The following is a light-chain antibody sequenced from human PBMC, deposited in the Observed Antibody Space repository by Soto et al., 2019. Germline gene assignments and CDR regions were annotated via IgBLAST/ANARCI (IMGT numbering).Light chain of an antibody. CDR2: LGS. V-gene: IGKV2-28*01. Sequence: IVMTQSPLSLPVTPGEPASMSCRSSHSLLYSNAYNYIDWYLQKPGQSPQLLIYLGSHRASGVPDSFSGSGSGTNFTLKINRVEAEDVGIYYCMQGRESLTFGQGTRLEI. J-gene: IGKJ5*01. CDR1: HSLLYSNAYNY. CDR3: MQGRESLT.